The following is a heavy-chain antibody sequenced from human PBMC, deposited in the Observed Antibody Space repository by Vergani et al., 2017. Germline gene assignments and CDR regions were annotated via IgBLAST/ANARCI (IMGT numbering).Heavy chain of an antibody. CDR1: GFTFSHYS. CDR3: ARGRAARPYYYYYMDV. J-gene: IGHJ6*03. Sequence: EVQMVESGGGLVKPGGSLRLSCVASGFTFSHYSMNWVRQAPGKGLEWVSSISSSSSYIYYADSVKGRFTISRDNAKNSLYLQMNSLRAEDTAVYYCARGRAARPYYYYYMDVWGKGTTVTVSS. V-gene: IGHV3-21*01. CDR2: ISSSSSYI. D-gene: IGHD6-6*01.